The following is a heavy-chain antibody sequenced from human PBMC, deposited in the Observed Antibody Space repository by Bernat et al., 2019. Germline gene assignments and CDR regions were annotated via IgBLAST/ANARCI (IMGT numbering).Heavy chain of an antibody. CDR1: GFTFINYW. V-gene: IGHV3-7*03. J-gene: IGHJ5*02. Sequence: EVQLVESGGGLVQPGGSLRLSCAASGFTFINYWMGWVRQAPGKGLEWVAKIKNDGSQKNYVDSVEGRFTISRYNAKNSLYLQMNSLRVEDTAVYYCARDLADAGRFEPWGQGILVTVSS. CDR3: ARDLADAGRFEP. D-gene: IGHD6-13*01. CDR2: IKNDGSQK.